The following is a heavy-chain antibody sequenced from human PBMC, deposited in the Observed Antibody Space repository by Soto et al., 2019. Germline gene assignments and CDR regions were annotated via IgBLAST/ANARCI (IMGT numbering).Heavy chain of an antibody. CDR2: IYSGGYT. V-gene: IGHV3-53*01. Sequence: EVQLVESGGGLIQPGGSLRLSCAVSGFTVSNNYMSWVRQAPGKGLEGVSVIYSGGYTAYGDSVKGRFTISRDNSKKTQYLQKKSARADDRAVFYGAAARGGGGYGGQGTLVTVSS. CDR3: AAARGGGGY. CDR1: GFTVSNNY. D-gene: IGHD3-10*01. J-gene: IGHJ4*02.